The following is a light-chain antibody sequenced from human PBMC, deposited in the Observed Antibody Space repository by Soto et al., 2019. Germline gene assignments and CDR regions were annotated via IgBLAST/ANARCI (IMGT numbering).Light chain of an antibody. J-gene: IGKJ5*01. CDR2: GAS. V-gene: IGKV3-20*01. Sequence: EIVLMQSPGTLSLSPGERATLSCRASQSVSSNYLAWYQQKPGQAPRLLIYGASRRATGIPDRFSGSGSGTDFTLTISRLEPEDFAVYYCQQYGSSPTFGQGTRLEIK. CDR1: QSVSSNY. CDR3: QQYGSSPT.